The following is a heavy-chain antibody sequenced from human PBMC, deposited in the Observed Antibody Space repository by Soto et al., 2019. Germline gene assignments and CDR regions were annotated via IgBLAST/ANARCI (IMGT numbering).Heavy chain of an antibody. Sequence: QVQLVQSGPEVRKPGASVKVSCKASGYIFSRYGISWVRQAPGQGLEWMAWISGYNGNTKFGERVQGRVNVTTDTSTSTAYMELRSLRSDDTAVYCCAREAAAERNYYGLDVWGQGTTVIVSS. D-gene: IGHD6-13*01. CDR1: GYIFSRYG. CDR2: ISGYNGNT. J-gene: IGHJ6*02. V-gene: IGHV1-18*04. CDR3: AREAAAERNYYGLDV.